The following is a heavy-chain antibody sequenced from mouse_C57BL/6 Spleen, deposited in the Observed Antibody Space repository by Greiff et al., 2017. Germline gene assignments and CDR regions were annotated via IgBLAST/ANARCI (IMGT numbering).Heavy chain of an antibody. D-gene: IGHD1-1*01. J-gene: IGHJ3*01. Sequence: VKLQESGAELVRPGTSVTVSCKASGYAFTNYLIEWVQQRPGQGLEWIGVINPGSGGTNYTAKFKGQATLTEDKSSSTAYMQISSMTSEDAAVYFCAREEASLYCGSSFAWLAYWGQGTLVTVSA. V-gene: IGHV1-54*01. CDR2: INPGSGGT. CDR3: AREEASLYCGSSFAWLAY. CDR1: GYAFTNYL.